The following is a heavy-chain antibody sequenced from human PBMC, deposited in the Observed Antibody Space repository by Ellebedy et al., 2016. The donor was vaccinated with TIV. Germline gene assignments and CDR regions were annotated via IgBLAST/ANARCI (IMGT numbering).Heavy chain of an antibody. Sequence: GESLKISXAASGFTFTSYVMSWVRQAPGKGLEWVSAISDSGASAYYADSVKGRFTISRDNSKNTLYLQMNNLRAEDTAIYYCAKPIFGVVSDGMDVWGQGTTVTVAS. D-gene: IGHD3-3*02. CDR2: ISDSGASA. CDR1: GFTFTSYV. V-gene: IGHV3-23*01. CDR3: AKPIFGVVSDGMDV. J-gene: IGHJ6*02.